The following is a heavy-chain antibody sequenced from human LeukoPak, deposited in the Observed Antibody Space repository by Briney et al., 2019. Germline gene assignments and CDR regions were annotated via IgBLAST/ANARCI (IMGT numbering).Heavy chain of an antibody. Sequence: ASVKVSCKASGYTLKSYGISWVRQAPGQGLEWMGWISAYNGNTNYAQKLQGRVTMTTDTSTSTASMELRSLRSDDTAVYYCARDVWFGERNFDYWGQGTLVTVSS. CDR3: ARDVWFGERNFDY. CDR2: ISAYNGNT. CDR1: GYTLKSYG. D-gene: IGHD3-10*01. V-gene: IGHV1-18*01. J-gene: IGHJ4*02.